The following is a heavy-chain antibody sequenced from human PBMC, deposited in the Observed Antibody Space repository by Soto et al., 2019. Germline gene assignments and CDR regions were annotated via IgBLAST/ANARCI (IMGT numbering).Heavy chain of an antibody. J-gene: IGHJ6*02. CDR2: ISGSGGST. CDR3: AKVYSYYYYYGMDV. CDR1: GFTFSSYA. D-gene: IGHD2-15*01. V-gene: IGHV3-23*01. Sequence: GGSLRLSCAASGFTFSSYAMSWVRQAPGKGLEWVSAISGSGGSTYYADSVKGRFTISRDNSKNTLYLQINSLRAEDTAVYYCAKVYSYYYYYGMDVWGQGTTVTVSS.